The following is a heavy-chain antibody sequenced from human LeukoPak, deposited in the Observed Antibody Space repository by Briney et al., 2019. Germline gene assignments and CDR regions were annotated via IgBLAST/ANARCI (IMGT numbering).Heavy chain of an antibody. CDR2: IYTSGST. J-gene: IGHJ4*02. CDR3: AREREGPYGYLDY. V-gene: IGHV4-61*02. CDR1: GDSISSARYY. Sequence: ASETLSLTCSVSGDSISSARYYWSWIRQPAGKGLEWFGRIYTSGSTDYNPSLKSRVTISVDTSKNQFSLKLSSVTAAETAVYYCAREREGPYGYLDYWGQGTLVTVSS. D-gene: IGHD4-17*01.